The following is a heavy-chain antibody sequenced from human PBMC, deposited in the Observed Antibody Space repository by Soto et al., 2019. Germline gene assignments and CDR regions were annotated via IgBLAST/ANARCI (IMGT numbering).Heavy chain of an antibody. D-gene: IGHD2-15*01. CDR2: IRTRTNRYTT. V-gene: IGHV3-72*01. Sequence: EVHLVESGGGLVQPGGSLRLSCVGSGFTFSDHYMDWVRQAPGKGLEWVGRIRTRTNRYTTEYAASVKGTFIISRDDSKNSLYLQINSLKTEDKAVYYCVRGCRGGSCHSHYFDYWGQGTLVSVSS. CDR3: VRGCRGGSCHSHYFDY. CDR1: GFTFSDHY. J-gene: IGHJ4*02.